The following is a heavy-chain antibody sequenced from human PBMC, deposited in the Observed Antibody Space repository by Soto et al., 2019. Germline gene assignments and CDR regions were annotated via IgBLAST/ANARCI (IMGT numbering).Heavy chain of an antibody. J-gene: IGHJ4*02. V-gene: IGHV3-7*01. Sequence: EVQLVESGGALVQSGGSLRLSCAASGFTFSHYWMSWVRQAPGRGLECVANIKEDGSDTYYVDSVRGRFTISRDNGKNSLYLQMNSLRAEDTAVYYCTRALPGDGHSSGYWGQGTLVIVSS. CDR3: TRALPGDGHSSGY. D-gene: IGHD3-10*01. CDR2: IKEDGSDT. CDR1: GFTFSHYW.